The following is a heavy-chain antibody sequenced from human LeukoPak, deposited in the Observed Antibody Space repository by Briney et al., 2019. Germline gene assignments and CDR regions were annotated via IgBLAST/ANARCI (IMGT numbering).Heavy chain of an antibody. CDR3: ATGHTAGSLYYLDY. J-gene: IGHJ4*02. D-gene: IGHD2-21*02. Sequence: GGSLRLSCAASGFTFSRYAMSWVRQAPGKGLEWVSTINDNGGGSYSADSVRGRFTISRDNSKNTLSLQMNSLRAEDTAVYYCATGHTAGSLYYLDYWGQGTLVTVSS. CDR1: GFTFSRYA. V-gene: IGHV3-23*01. CDR2: INDNGGGS.